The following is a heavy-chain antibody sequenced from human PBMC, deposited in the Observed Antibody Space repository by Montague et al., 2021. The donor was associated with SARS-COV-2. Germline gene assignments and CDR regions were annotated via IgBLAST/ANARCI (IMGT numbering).Heavy chain of an antibody. CDR2: INHSGTT. D-gene: IGHD1-26*01. V-gene: IGHV4-34*01. J-gene: IGHJ4*02. CDR1: GGSFSGYY. Sequence: SETLSLTCAVYGGSFSGYYWTWIRQSPGKGLEWIAEINHSGTTNYNFNLTLRSRVTISVATSKSQFSLKLSSVTAADTGVYYCARWDPQTLTLIGLRGKSAIDXWGQGTLVTVSS. CDR3: ARWDPQTLTLIGLRGKSAIDX.